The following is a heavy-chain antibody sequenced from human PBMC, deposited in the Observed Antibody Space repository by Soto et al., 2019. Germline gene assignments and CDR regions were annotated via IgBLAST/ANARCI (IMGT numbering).Heavy chain of an antibody. J-gene: IGHJ5*02. D-gene: IGHD6-6*01. CDR2: ISSSSSTI. Sequence: LRLSCAAFGLTLSDHFMDWVRQAPGKGLEWVSYISSSSSTIYYVDSVKGRFTISRDNAKNSLYLQMNSLRAEDTAVYYCARSIAARLNWFDPWGQGTLVTVSS. CDR1: GLTLSDHF. CDR3: ARSIAARLNWFDP. V-gene: IGHV3-11*04.